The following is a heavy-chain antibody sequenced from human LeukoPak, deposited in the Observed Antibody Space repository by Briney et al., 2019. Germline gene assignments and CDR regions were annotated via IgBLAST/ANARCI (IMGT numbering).Heavy chain of an antibody. J-gene: IGHJ4*02. CDR1: GFTFSSHW. CDR2: INQGEGEK. V-gene: IGHV3-7*03. D-gene: IGHD1-26*01. CDR3: AKEMWGPPGY. Sequence: PGGSLRLSCVDSGFTFSSHWMSWVRQAPGKGLEWVANINQGEGEKYYVDSVKGRFTISRDNAKKSLFLQMNSLRAEDTAVYYCAKEMWGPPGYWGQGTLVTVSS.